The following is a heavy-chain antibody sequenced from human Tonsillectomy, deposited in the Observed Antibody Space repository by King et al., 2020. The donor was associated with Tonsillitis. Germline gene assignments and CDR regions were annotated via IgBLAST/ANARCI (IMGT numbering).Heavy chain of an antibody. CDR3: ARAGGPVAGFDY. J-gene: IGHJ4*02. CDR2: TYYRSKGYN. CDR1: GGSVSSNSYA. D-gene: IGHD6-19*01. Sequence: VQLQQSGPGLVKPSQTLSLTCAISGGSVSSNSYAWNWIRQSPSRGLEWRGRTYYRSKGYNVYAVSVKSRITINPDTSKNQFSLQLNSVTPEDTAVYYCARAGGPVAGFDYWGQGTLVTVSS. V-gene: IGHV6-1*01.